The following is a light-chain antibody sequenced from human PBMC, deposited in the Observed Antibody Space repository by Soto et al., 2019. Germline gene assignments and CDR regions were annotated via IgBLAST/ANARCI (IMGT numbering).Light chain of an antibody. J-gene: IGKJ4*01. CDR2: DAS. V-gene: IGKV1-5*01. CDR3: QQYSSHDLLT. Sequence: IQMTQSPATLSASVGDRVTITCRASQSISSWLAWYQEKPGRAPKLLIYDASTLESGVPSRFSGSGSGTEFTLTISSLQPDDFATYYCQQYSSHDLLTFGGGTKVDIK. CDR1: QSISSW.